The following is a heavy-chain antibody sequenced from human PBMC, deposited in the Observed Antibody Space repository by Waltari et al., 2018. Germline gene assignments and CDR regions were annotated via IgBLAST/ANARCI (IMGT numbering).Heavy chain of an antibody. D-gene: IGHD5-12*01. CDR3: ARDRGGIYSGYDYSYFDY. J-gene: IGHJ4*02. CDR2: CYHSGST. CDR1: GYSISSGYY. V-gene: IGHV4-38-2*02. Sequence: QVQLQESGPGLVKPSETLSLTCAVSGYSISSGYYWGWIRQPPGKGLEWIGSCYHSGSTYDNPSLKSRVTIAVETSKNQFSLKLSSGTAADTAVYYCARDRGGIYSGYDYSYFDYWGQGTLVTVSS.